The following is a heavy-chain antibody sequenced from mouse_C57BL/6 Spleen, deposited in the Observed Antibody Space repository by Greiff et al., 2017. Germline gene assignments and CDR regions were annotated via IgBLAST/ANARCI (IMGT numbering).Heavy chain of an antibody. J-gene: IGHJ1*03. CDR1: GFTFSSYA. D-gene: IGHD1-1*01. V-gene: IGHV5-4*03. CDR2: ISDGGSYT. Sequence: EVKLVESGGGLVKPGGSLKLSCAASGFTFSSYAMSWVRQTPEKRLEWVATISDGGSYTYYPDNVKGRFTISRDNAKNNLYLQMSHLKSEDTAMYYCARVEDYYGSSSWYFDVWGTGTTVTVSS. CDR3: ARVEDYYGSSSWYFDV.